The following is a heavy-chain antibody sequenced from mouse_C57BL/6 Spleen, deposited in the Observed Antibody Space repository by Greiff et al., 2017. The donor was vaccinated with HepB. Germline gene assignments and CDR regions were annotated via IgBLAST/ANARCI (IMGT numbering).Heavy chain of an antibody. J-gene: IGHJ3*01. V-gene: IGHV1-18*01. D-gene: IGHD1-1*01. CDR1: GYTFTDYN. CDR2: INPNNGGT. CDR3: ARRSYYYGSGAWFAY. Sequence: EVQLQQSGPELVKPGASVKIPCKASGYTFTDYNMDWVKQSHGKSLEWIGDINPNNGGTIYNQKFKGKATLTVDKSSSTAYMELRSLTSEDTAVYYCARRSYYYGSGAWFAYWGQGTLVTVSA.